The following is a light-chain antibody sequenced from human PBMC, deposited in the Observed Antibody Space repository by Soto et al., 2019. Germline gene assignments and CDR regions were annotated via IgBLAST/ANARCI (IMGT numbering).Light chain of an antibody. CDR3: SSYTSSSTYV. CDR2: DVS. V-gene: IGLV2-18*02. J-gene: IGLJ1*01. CDR1: SSDVGSSDG. Sequence: QSVLTQPPSVSGSPGQSVTISCTGTSSDVGSSDGVSWYQQPPGTAPKLMIYDVSNRPSGVPDRFSGSKSGNTASLTISGLQAEDEADYYCSSYTSSSTYVFGTGTKVTVL.